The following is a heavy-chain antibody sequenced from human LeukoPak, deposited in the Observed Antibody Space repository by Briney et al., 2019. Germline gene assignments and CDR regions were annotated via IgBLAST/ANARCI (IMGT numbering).Heavy chain of an antibody. V-gene: IGHV4-59*11. CDR1: GDSIRNHY. Sequence: SETLSLTCTVSGDSIRNHYWSWIRQPPGRGLEWIGYIYYSGSTNYNPSLKSRVTISVDTSKNQFSLKLSSVTAADTAVYYCARGPYYHDSSGYYFDYWGQGTLVTVSS. CDR2: IYYSGST. D-gene: IGHD3-22*01. J-gene: IGHJ4*02. CDR3: ARGPYYHDSSGYYFDY.